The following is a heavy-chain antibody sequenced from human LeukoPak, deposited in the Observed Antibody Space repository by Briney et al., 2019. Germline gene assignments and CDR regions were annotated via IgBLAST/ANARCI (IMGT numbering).Heavy chain of an antibody. J-gene: IGHJ6*04. D-gene: IGHD6-19*01. V-gene: IGHV4-59*01. CDR2: IYYSGST. Sequence: WETLSLTCTVSGGSISSYYWSWIRQPPGKGLEWIGYIYYSGSTNYNPSLKSRVTISVDTSKNQFSLKLSSVTAADTAVYYCARTLSSGSMDVRGKGTTVTVSS. CDR1: GGSISSYY. CDR3: ARTLSSGSMDV.